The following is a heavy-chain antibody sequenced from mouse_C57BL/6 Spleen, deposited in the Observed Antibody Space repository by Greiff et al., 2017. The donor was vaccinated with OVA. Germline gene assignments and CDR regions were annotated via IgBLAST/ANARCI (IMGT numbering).Heavy chain of an antibody. V-gene: IGHV1-52*01. CDR1: GYTFTSYW. D-gene: IGHD2-1*01. Sequence: VQLQQPGAGLVRPGSSVKLSCKASGYTFTSYWMHWVKQRPIQGLEWIGNIDPSDSETHYNQKFKDKATLTVDKSSSTAYMQLSSLTSEDSAVYYCARWGNYSWFAYWGQGTLVTVSA. CDR3: ARWGNYSWFAY. J-gene: IGHJ3*01. CDR2: IDPSDSET.